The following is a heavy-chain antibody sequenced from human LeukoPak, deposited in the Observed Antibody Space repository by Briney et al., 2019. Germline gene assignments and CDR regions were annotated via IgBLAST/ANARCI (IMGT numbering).Heavy chain of an antibody. J-gene: IGHJ6*03. CDR2: IYSGGTT. Sequence: GGSLRLSCAASGFTLSSYWMHWVHQAPGKGLEWVSVIYSGGTTYYADSVKGRFTISRDNSENTLSLQMNNLRAEDTAVYYCARDGYGNNYMDVWGKGTTVTVSS. V-gene: IGHV3-53*01. CDR3: ARDGYGNNYMDV. CDR1: GFTLSSYW. D-gene: IGHD1/OR15-1a*01.